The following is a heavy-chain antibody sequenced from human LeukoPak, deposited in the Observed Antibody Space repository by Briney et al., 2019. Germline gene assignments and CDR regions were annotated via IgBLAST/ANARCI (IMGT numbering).Heavy chain of an antibody. CDR3: ARVELLYYYYYMDV. CDR1: GGSISSSSYY. CDR2: IYYSGST. V-gene: IGHV4-39*07. J-gene: IGHJ6*03. D-gene: IGHD2-15*01. Sequence: SETLSLTCTVSGGSISSSSYYWGWIRQPPGKGLEWIGSIYYSGSTYYNPSLKNRVTISVDTSKNQFSLKLSSVTAANTAVYYCARVELLYYYYYMDVWGKGTTVTVSS.